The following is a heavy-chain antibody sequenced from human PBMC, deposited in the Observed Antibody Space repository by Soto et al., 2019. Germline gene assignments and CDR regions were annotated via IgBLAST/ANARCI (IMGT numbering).Heavy chain of an antibody. J-gene: IGHJ6*02. D-gene: IGHD2-15*01. CDR1: EFTSNNFW. V-gene: IGHV3-7*03. Sequence: GGSLRLSCAASEFTSNNFWMTWVRQAPGKGLECVANINQDGSEKYYVNSVKGRFTISRDNAKNSLYLQMNSLRAEDTAIYYCAKGGPYYYYGMDVWGQGTTVTVSS. CDR3: AKGGPYYYYGMDV. CDR2: INQDGSEK.